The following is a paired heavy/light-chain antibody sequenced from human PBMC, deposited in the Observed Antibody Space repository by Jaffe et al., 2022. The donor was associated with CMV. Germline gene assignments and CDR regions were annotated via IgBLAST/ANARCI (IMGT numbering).Light chain of an antibody. CDR1: QGISNY. CDR3: QQYNSYPFT. V-gene: IGKV1-16*02. CDR2: AAS. Sequence: DIQMTQSPSSLSASVGDRVTITCRASQGISNYLAWFQQKPGKAPKSLIYAASSLQSGVPSKFSGSGSGTDFTLTISSLQPEDFATYYCQQYNSYPFTFGGGTKVEIK. J-gene: IGKJ4*01.
Heavy chain of an antibody. Sequence: EVQLVESGGGLVQPGGSLRLSCAASGFTFSSYWMSWVRQAPGKGLEWVANIKQDGSEKYYVDSVKGRFTISRDNAKNSLYLQMNSLRAEDTAVYYCARGNSGWYCEDFDYWGQGTLVTVSS. J-gene: IGHJ4*02. CDR3: ARGNSGWYCEDFDY. CDR2: IKQDGSEK. D-gene: IGHD6-19*01. V-gene: IGHV3-7*03. CDR1: GFTFSSYW.